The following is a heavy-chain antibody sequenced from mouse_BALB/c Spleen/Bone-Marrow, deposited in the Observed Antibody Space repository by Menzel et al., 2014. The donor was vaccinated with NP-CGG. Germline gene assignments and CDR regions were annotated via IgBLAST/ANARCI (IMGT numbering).Heavy chain of an antibody. CDR3: ARGGNYPYSAMVS. D-gene: IGHD2-1*01. V-gene: IGHV1-4*01. J-gene: IGHJ4*01. CDR1: GYTFTYYT. CDR2: INPSSGYT. Sequence: VQLQQSGAELARPGASVKMSCKASGYTFTYYTMHWVKQRPGQGLEWIGYINPSSGYTNYNQKFKDKATLTADKSSSTAYMQLSSLTSDDSTVYYCARGGNYPYSAMVSWGQGTSVTVSS.